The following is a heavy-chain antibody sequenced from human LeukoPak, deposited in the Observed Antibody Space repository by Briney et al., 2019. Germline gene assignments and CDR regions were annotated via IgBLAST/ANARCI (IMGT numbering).Heavy chain of an antibody. D-gene: IGHD6-19*01. CDR1: GFTFTNYP. CDR2: ISASGAGT. CDR3: AKFSSGWFEDS. J-gene: IGHJ4*02. Sequence: GGSLRLSCAASGFTFTNYPMTWVRQAPGKGLEWVSAISASGAGTFCADSVRGRFTISRDNSKNTLYLQMSSLRAEDTAIFYCAKFSSGWFEDSWGQGTLVTVAS. V-gene: IGHV3-23*01.